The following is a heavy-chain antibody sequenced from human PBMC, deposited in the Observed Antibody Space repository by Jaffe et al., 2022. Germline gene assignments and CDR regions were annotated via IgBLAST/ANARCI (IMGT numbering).Heavy chain of an antibody. CDR1: GFTFSSYG. D-gene: IGHD3-10*01. V-gene: IGHV3-30*02. CDR2: IRYDGSNK. Sequence: QVQLVESGGGVVQPGGSLRLSCAASGFTFSSYGMHWVRQAPGKGLEWVAFIRYDGSNKYYADSVKGRFTISRDNSKNTLYLQMNSLRAEDTAVYYCAKPESEVLWFGDGALDYWGQGTLVTVSS. CDR3: AKPESEVLWFGDGALDY. J-gene: IGHJ4*02.